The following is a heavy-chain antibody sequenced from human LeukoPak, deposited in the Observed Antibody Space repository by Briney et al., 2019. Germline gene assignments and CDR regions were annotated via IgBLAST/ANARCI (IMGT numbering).Heavy chain of an antibody. Sequence: GGSLRLSCAASGCTFNNCFMSWVRQAPGKGLEWVSAMGGGGTTYYADYVKGRFTISRDTSKNPLYLQMNSLRAEDTAIYYCAKAGRPQAVAGWIDYWGQGTLVTVSS. CDR2: MGGGGTT. CDR1: GCTFNNCF. D-gene: IGHD6-19*01. CDR3: AKAGRPQAVAGWIDY. J-gene: IGHJ4*02. V-gene: IGHV3-23*01.